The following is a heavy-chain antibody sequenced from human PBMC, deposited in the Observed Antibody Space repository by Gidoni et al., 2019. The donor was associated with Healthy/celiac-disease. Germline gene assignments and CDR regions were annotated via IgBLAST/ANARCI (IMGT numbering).Heavy chain of an antibody. Sequence: QVQLQESGPGLVKPEQTLSLTCTVSGGSISSGEYDWSWIRQSPGKGLEWIGYIYYSGSTYYNPSLKSLVTLSLDTSKNQFSLKLSSVTAADTAVYYCACSYDYVWGSYRSWGQGTLVTVSS. V-gene: IGHV4-30-4*01. D-gene: IGHD3-16*02. CDR2: IYYSGST. CDR1: GGSISSGEYD. J-gene: IGHJ5*02. CDR3: ACSYDYVWGSYRS.